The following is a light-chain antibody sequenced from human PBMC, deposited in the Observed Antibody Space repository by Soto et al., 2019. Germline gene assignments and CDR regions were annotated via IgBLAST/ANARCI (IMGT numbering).Light chain of an antibody. J-gene: IGLJ2*01. CDR2: DVS. CDR3: SSHVSGSTLI. V-gene: IGLV2-14*03. Sequence: QSALTQPASVSGAPGPSTIISCTGSTSDVGSYNHVSWYQQHPGRAPKLIIYDVSNRPSGVSKRFSGSTSANTASLNISGLQSEDEAYYYCSSHVSGSTLIFGGGTKLTVL. CDR1: TSDVGSYNH.